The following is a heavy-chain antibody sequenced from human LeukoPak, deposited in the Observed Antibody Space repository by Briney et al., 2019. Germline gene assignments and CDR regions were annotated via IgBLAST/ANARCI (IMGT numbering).Heavy chain of an antibody. CDR1: GFTFSNYA. CDR2: ISYDGIDI. V-gene: IGHV3-30*18. Sequence: GGSLRLSCRASGFTFSNYAINWGRQAPGKGLEWVAAISYDGIDIAYADSVRGRFTISRDNSKSTLYLQMSSLRAEDSALYYCAKHLFHYRKYNSDYGVLDTWGQGTLVTVSS. J-gene: IGHJ5*02. D-gene: IGHD4-11*01. CDR3: AKHLFHYRKYNSDYGVLDT.